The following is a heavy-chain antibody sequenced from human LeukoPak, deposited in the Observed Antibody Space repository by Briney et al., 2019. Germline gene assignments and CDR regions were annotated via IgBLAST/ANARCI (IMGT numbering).Heavy chain of an antibody. J-gene: IGHJ4*02. V-gene: IGHV3-23*01. CDR1: GFTFSSYA. D-gene: IGHD2-15*01. Sequence: GGSLRLSCAASGFTFSSYAMSWVRQAPGKGLEWVSAISGSGGSTYYADSVKGRFTISRDNSKNTLYLQMHSLRAEDTAVYYCAKPVGYCSGGSCYSVDYWGQGTLVTVSS. CDR2: ISGSGGST. CDR3: AKPVGYCSGGSCYSVDY.